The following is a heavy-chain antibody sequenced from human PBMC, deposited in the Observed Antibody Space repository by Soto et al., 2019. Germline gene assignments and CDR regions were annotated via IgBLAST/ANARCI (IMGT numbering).Heavy chain of an antibody. CDR2: ISYDGNIK. V-gene: IGHV3-30*18. CDR3: AKFWGPVTAAVDDY. D-gene: IGHD6-13*01. CDR1: GFAFRNFG. J-gene: IGHJ4*02. Sequence: GGSLRLSCAASGFAFRNFGMQWVRQVPGKGLEWVASISYDGNIKKSADSVKGRFTISRDNSKNTLYLQMNSLRSEDTAVYYCAKFWGPVTAAVDDYWGQGTLVTVS.